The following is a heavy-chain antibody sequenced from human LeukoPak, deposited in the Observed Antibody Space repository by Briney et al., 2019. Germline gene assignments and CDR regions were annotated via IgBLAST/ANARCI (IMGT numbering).Heavy chain of an antibody. CDR1: GFTVSSNY. CDR2: IYSGGST. V-gene: IGHV3-66*02. J-gene: IGHJ4*02. Sequence: GGSLRLSCAASGFTVSSNYMSRVRQAPGKGLEWVSVIYSGGSTYYADSVKGRFTISRDNSKNTLYLQMNSLRAEDTAVYYCARGLRSGPFDYWGQGTLVTVSS. CDR3: ARGLRSGPFDY.